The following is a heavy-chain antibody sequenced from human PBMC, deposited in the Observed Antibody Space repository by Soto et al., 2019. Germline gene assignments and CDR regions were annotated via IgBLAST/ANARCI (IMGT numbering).Heavy chain of an antibody. Sequence: QVQLVQSGAEVKKPGSSVKVSCEASEGTFSGHEISWVRQAPGQGPEWMGGLIPLFGTTKRAQNFQDSLTITADKSTSTAYMELTRLRVKDTAIYDCAPGPSVRYRFDSWGPGTLVTVSS. CDR1: EGTFSGHE. J-gene: IGHJ4*02. V-gene: IGHV1-69*06. D-gene: IGHD1-26*01. CDR2: LIPLFGTT. CDR3: APGPSVRYRFDS.